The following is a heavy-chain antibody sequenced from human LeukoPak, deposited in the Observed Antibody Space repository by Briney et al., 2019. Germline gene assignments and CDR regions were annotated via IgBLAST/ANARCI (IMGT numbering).Heavy chain of an antibody. CDR3: ARAYFGKYDFDY. J-gene: IGHJ4*02. CDR1: GYSISTYY. D-gene: IGHD1-14*01. Sequence: SETLSLTCTVSGYSISTYYWSWIRQPLGKGLEWIAYIHYSGSTNYNPSLKSRVTISVDTSKNQFSLKLSSVTAADTAVYYCARAYFGKYDFDYWGQGALATVSS. V-gene: IGHV4-59*01. CDR2: IHYSGST.